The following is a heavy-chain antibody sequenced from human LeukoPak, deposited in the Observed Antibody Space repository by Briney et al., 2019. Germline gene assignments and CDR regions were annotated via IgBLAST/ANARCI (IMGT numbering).Heavy chain of an antibody. V-gene: IGHV4-34*01. J-gene: IGHJ3*02. CDR3: ARGPSGTLAFDI. D-gene: IGHD2-2*01. Sequence: PSETLSLTCAVYGGSFSGYYWSWIRKPPGKGLEWIGEINHSGSTNYNPSLKSRVTISVDTSKNQFSLKLSSVTAADTAVYYCARGPSGTLAFDIWGQGTMVTVSS. CDR2: INHSGST. CDR1: GGSFSGYY.